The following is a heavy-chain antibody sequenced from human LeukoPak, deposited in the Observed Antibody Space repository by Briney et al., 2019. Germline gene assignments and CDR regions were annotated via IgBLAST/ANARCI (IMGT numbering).Heavy chain of an antibody. V-gene: IGHV3-53*01. J-gene: IGHJ3*02. D-gene: IGHD5-18*01. Sequence: GGSLRLSCAASGFTFSNNYMNWVRQAPGKGLEWVSILYSGGGTYYADFVKGRFTISRDNSKNTLYLQMNSLRAEDTAVYYCARDGSGGYRNRGVFDIWGQGTMVTVSS. CDR2: LYSGGGT. CDR1: GFTFSNNY. CDR3: ARDGSGGYRNRGVFDI.